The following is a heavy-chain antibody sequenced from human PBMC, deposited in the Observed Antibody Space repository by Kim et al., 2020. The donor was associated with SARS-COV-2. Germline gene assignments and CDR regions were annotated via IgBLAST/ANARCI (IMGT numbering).Heavy chain of an antibody. CDR3: ARGGSRTAYYYYYGMDV. CDR1: GYTFTSYG. CDR2: ISAYNGNT. D-gene: IGHD6-13*01. J-gene: IGHJ6*02. Sequence: ASVKVSCKASGYTFTSYGISWVRQAPGQGLEWMGWISAYNGNTNYAQKLQGRVTMTTDTSTSTAYMELRSLRSDDTAVYYCARGGSRTAYYYYYGMDVWGQGTTVTVSS. V-gene: IGHV1-18*01.